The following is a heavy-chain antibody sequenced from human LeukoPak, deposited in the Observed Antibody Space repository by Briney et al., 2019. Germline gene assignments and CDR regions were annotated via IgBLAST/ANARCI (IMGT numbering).Heavy chain of an antibody. CDR2: IFYSGST. CDR3: AKGDAYNPSSFYGVDV. CDR1: GGSISSYY. V-gene: IGHV4-59*01. J-gene: IGHJ6*02. D-gene: IGHD5-24*01. Sequence: SETLSLTCTVSGGSISSYYWSWIRQPPGKGLEWIGYIFYSGSTNYNPSLKSRVTISVDTSKNQFSPKLTSVTAADTAVYYCAKGDAYNPSSFYGVDVWGQGTTVTVSS.